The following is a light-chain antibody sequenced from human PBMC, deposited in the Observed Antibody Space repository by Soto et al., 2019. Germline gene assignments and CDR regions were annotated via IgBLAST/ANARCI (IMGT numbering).Light chain of an antibody. J-gene: IGKJ5*01. V-gene: IGKV3-20*01. CDR2: GAS. Sequence: EIVLTQSPGTLSLSPGERATLSCRASQSVSSSYLAWFQQKPGQAPRVLIYGASSRATGIPDRFSGSGSGTDFTLTISRLEPEDFAVYYCQQYNNWPPLTFGQGTRLEIK. CDR3: QQYNNWPPLT. CDR1: QSVSSSY.